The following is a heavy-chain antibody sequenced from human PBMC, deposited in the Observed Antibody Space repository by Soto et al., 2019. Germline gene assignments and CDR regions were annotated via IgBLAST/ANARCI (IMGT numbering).Heavy chain of an antibody. D-gene: IGHD4-17*01. CDR1: GYTFTSYY. Sequence: GASVKVSCKASGYTFTSYYMHWVRQAPGQGLEWMGIINPSGGSTSYAQKFQGRVTMTRDTSTSTVYMELSSLRSEDTAVYYCARDKEYGDYERGWFDPWGQGPLVTVSS. CDR3: ARDKEYGDYERGWFDP. J-gene: IGHJ5*02. V-gene: IGHV1-46*03. CDR2: INPSGGST.